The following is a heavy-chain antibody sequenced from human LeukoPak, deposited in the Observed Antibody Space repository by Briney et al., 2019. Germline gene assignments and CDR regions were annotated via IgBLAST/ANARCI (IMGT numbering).Heavy chain of an antibody. D-gene: IGHD2-2*02. V-gene: IGHV3-74*01. CDR1: GFTFSSYW. CDR3: AGEGGHTYDAFDI. CDR2: INSDGSST. J-gene: IGHJ3*02. Sequence: PGGSLRLSCAASGFTFSSYWMHWVRQAPGKGLVWVSRINSDGSSTSYADSVKCRFTISRDNAKNTLYLQMNSLRAEDTAVYYCAGEGGHTYDAFDIWGQGTMVTVSS.